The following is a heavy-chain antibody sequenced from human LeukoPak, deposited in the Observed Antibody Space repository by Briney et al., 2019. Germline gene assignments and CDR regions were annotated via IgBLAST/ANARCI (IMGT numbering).Heavy chain of an antibody. CDR1: GGSLSGYY. J-gene: IGHJ4*02. CDR2: IYTSGST. D-gene: IGHD6-19*01. V-gene: IGHV4-4*07. CDR3: ARGDSSGWYPYYFDY. Sequence: AETLSLTSPVSGGSLSGYYWSWLRQPAGKELEGIGRIYTSGSTNYNPSLKSRVIISVDTSKNRFSQKLSSLTAADTAVYYCARGDSSGWYPYYFDYWGQGTLVTVSS.